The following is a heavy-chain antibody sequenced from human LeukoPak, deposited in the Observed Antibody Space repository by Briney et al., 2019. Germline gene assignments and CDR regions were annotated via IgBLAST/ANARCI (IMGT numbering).Heavy chain of an antibody. V-gene: IGHV4-34*01. CDR2: INHSGST. Sequence: SETLSLTCAVYGGSFSGYYWSWIRQPPGKGLEWIGEINHSGSTNYNPSLKSRVTISVDTSKNQFSLRLSSVTAADTAVYYCARGTLGSKSIAVKNFDYWGQGTLVTVSS. CDR3: ARGTLGSKSIAVKNFDY. CDR1: GGSFSGYY. J-gene: IGHJ4*02. D-gene: IGHD6-19*01.